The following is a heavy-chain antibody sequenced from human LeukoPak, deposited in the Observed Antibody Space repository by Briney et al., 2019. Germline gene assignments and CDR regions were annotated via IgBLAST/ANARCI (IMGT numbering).Heavy chain of an antibody. J-gene: IGHJ5*02. Sequence: SETLSLTCTVSGGSISSSSYYWGWIRQPPGKGLEWIGCIYYSGSTYYNPSRKGRVTISVDTSKNQFSLKLSSVTAADTAVYYCARGRSTVGMIPWFDPWGQGTLVTVSS. D-gene: IGHD3-16*01. CDR1: GGSISSSSYY. V-gene: IGHV4-39*07. CDR2: IYYSGST. CDR3: ARGRSTVGMIPWFDP.